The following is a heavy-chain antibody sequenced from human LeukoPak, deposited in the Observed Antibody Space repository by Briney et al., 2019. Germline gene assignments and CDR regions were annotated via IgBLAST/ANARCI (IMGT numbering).Heavy chain of an antibody. D-gene: IGHD7-27*01. J-gene: IGHJ4*02. Sequence: SVKVSCKASGGTFSSYAISWVRQAPGQGLGWMGRIIPILGIANYAQKFQGRVTITADKSTSTAYMELSSLRSEDTAVYYCARDDHWGYGGSGFDYWGQGTLVTVSS. V-gene: IGHV1-69*04. CDR3: ARDDHWGYGGSGFDY. CDR2: IIPILGIA. CDR1: GGTFSSYA.